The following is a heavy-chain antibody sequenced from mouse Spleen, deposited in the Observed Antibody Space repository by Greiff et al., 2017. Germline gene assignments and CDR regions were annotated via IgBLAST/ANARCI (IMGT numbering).Heavy chain of an antibody. CDR2: ISSGGSYT. J-gene: IGHJ2*01. V-gene: IGHV5-9-1*01. CDR3: AREENYYGSYFDY. Sequence: VMLVESGGGLVKPGGSLKLSCAASGFTFSSYAMSWVRQTPEKRLEWVATISSGGSYTYYPDSVKGRFTISRDNAKNTLYLQMSSLRSEDTAMYYCAREENYYGSYFDYWGQGTTLTVSS. D-gene: IGHD1-1*01. CDR1: GFTFSSYA.